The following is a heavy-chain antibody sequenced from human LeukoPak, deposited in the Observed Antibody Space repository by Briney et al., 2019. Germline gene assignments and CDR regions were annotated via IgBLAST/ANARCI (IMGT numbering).Heavy chain of an antibody. V-gene: IGHV5-10-1*01. J-gene: IGHJ6*02. D-gene: IGHD3-10*01. CDR3: ASHSARFGELSGLGMDV. CDR2: IDPSDSYT. CDR1: GYIFSSYW. Sequence: AGESLKISCKASGYIFSSYWISWVRQMPGKGLEWMGRIDPSDSYTKYSSSFQGHVTISVDKSISTAYLQWSSLKASDTAMYYCASHSARFGELSGLGMDVWGQGTTVTVSS.